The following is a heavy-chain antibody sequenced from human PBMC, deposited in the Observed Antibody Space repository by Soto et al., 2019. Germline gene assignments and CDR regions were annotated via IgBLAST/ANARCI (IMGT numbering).Heavy chain of an antibody. CDR3: ARNWADYYGMDV. CDR1: GFTFSSYS. D-gene: IGHD7-27*01. V-gene: IGHV3-48*01. CDR2: ISSSSSTI. Sequence: EVQLVESGGGLVQPGGSLRLSCAASGFTFSSYSMNWVRQAPGKGLEWVSYISSSSSTIYYADSVKGRFTISRDNAKNSRYLQMNSLRAEDTAVYYCARNWADYYGMDVWGQGTTVTVSS. J-gene: IGHJ6*02.